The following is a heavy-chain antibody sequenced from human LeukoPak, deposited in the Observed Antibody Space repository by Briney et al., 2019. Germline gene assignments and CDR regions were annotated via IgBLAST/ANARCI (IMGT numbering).Heavy chain of an antibody. V-gene: IGHV3-7*01. CDR1: GFTFSSYW. Sequence: GGSLRLSCAASGFTFSSYWMTWVRQAPGKGLEWVANIKQDGSEKYYVDSVKGRFTISRDNAKNSLYLQMNSLRAEDTAVYYCARDHSSGWYGKLTDAFDIWGQGTMVTVSS. D-gene: IGHD6-19*01. J-gene: IGHJ3*02. CDR2: IKQDGSEK. CDR3: ARDHSSGWYGKLTDAFDI.